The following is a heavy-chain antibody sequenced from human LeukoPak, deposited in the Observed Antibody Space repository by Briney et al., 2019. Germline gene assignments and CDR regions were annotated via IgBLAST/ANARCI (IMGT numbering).Heavy chain of an antibody. D-gene: IGHD7-27*01. CDR2: TYYRSKWYN. CDR1: GDSVSRNTDD. Sequence: SQTLSLTCAISGDSVSRNTDDWNWIRQSPSRGLEWLGRTYYRSKWYNDYAVSVKSRMTINPDTSKNQFSLQLNSVTPEDTAVYYCARGTGDPYYFDYWGQGTLVTVSS. CDR3: ARGTGDPYYFDY. J-gene: IGHJ4*02. V-gene: IGHV6-1*01.